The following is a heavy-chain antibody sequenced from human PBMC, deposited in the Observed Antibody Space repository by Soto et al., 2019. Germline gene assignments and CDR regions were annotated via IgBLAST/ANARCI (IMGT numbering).Heavy chain of an antibody. CDR3: ARSPAPYTSRWFDP. J-gene: IGHJ5*02. CDR1: GGSISNGVYY. D-gene: IGHD6-13*01. V-gene: IGHV4-31*03. Sequence: SLTCIVSGGSISNGVYYWSWIRQHPGKGLEWIGYIYYSGSTYYNPSLKSRVSLSLDTSKNVFSLQLSSVTAADTAVYYCARSPAPYTSRWFDPWGQGTLVTVSS. CDR2: IYYSGST.